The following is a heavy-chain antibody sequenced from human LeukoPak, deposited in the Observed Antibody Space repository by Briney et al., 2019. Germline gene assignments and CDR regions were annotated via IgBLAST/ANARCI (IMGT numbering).Heavy chain of an antibody. Sequence: SQTLSLTCTVSGGSISSGDYYWSWIRQPAGRGLEWIGRIYASGSTNYNPSLKSRVTISVDTSKNQFSLKLSSVTAADTAVYYCARAYCSSSTCYTWDAFNIWGQGTMVTVSS. CDR2: IYASGST. CDR3: ARAYCSSSTCYTWDAFNI. D-gene: IGHD2-2*02. CDR1: GGSISSGDYY. V-gene: IGHV4-61*02. J-gene: IGHJ3*02.